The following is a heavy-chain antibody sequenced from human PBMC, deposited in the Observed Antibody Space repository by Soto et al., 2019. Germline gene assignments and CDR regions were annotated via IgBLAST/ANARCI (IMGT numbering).Heavy chain of an antibody. D-gene: IGHD5-18*01. CDR3: AREEIQHRTNWRQGFDP. CDR1: GYTFTSYA. CDR2: INAGNGNT. J-gene: IGHJ5*02. Sequence: GASVKVSCKASGYTFTSYAIDWVRQAPGQRLEWMGWINAGNGNTKYSQKFQGRVTITRDTSASTAYMELSSLRSEDTAVYYCAREEIQHRTNWRQGFDPWGQGTLVTVSS. V-gene: IGHV1-3*01.